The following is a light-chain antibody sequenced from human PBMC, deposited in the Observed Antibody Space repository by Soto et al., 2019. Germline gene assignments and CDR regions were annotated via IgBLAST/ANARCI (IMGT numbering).Light chain of an antibody. Sequence: QSVLTQPPSVSGAPGQKVTISCTESSSNFGAGYDVHWYQQLPGTAPKLLIYGHSNRPSGVPDRFSGSKSGTLASLAITGLQAEDEADYYCQSYDSSLSGWVFGGGTKLTVL. CDR1: SSNFGAGYD. CDR2: GHS. V-gene: IGLV1-40*01. CDR3: QSYDSSLSGWV. J-gene: IGLJ3*02.